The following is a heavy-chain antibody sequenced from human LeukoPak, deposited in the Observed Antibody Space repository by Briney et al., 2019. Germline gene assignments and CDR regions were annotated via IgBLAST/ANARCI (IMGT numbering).Heavy chain of an antibody. CDR1: GGSISSSSYY. CDR2: MYSSGST. CDR3: ARSGSGYLRYYFDY. D-gene: IGHD5-12*01. J-gene: IGHJ4*02. V-gene: IGHV4-39*07. Sequence: PSETLSLTCTVSGGSISSSSYYWGWIRQPPGKGLVWIGSMYSSGSTYYNPSLKSRVTISVDTSKNQFSLKLSSVTAADTAVYYCARSGSGYLRYYFDYWGQGTLVTVSS.